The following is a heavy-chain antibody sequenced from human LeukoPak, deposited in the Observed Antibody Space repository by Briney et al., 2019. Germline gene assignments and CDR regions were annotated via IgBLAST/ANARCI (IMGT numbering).Heavy chain of an antibody. Sequence: ASVKVSCKASGYTFSSYGISWVRQAPGQGLEWMGWISTYNGNTNYAQKVQGRVTMTTDTSTSTAYMELRSLRSDDTAVYYCATDLGLWFGEPPRLHPWGQGTLVTVSS. V-gene: IGHV1-18*01. D-gene: IGHD3-10*01. CDR3: ATDLGLWFGEPPRLHP. CDR2: ISTYNGNT. CDR1: GYTFSSYG. J-gene: IGHJ5*02.